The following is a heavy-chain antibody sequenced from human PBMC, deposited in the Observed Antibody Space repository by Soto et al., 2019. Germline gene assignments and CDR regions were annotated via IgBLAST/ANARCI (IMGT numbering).Heavy chain of an antibody. D-gene: IGHD2-15*01. CDR2: MNPNSGNT. J-gene: IGHJ3*02. CDR3: ARGRGYCSGGSCLDAFDI. CDR1: GYTFTSYD. Sequence: ASVKVSCKASGYTFTSYDINWVRQATGQGLEWMGWMNPNSGNTGYAQKFQGRVTMTRNTSISTAYMELSSLRSEDTAVYYCARGRGYCSGGSCLDAFDIWGQGTMVPVSS. V-gene: IGHV1-8*01.